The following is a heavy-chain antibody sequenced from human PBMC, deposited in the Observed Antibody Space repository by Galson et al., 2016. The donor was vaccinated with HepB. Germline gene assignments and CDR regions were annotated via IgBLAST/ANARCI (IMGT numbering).Heavy chain of an antibody. J-gene: IGHJ4*02. V-gene: IGHV3-30*04. D-gene: IGHD4/OR15-4a*01. Sequence: SLRLSCAASGFGFSSYAMHWVRQAPGKGLEWLSVISFDGSNIYQAGSVKGRFTISRDNFENTLYLQMNSLTAEDTAVYYCAREGSFMLTFFDYWGQGTLVTVSS. CDR1: GFGFSSYA. CDR3: AREGSFMLTFFDY. CDR2: ISFDGSNI.